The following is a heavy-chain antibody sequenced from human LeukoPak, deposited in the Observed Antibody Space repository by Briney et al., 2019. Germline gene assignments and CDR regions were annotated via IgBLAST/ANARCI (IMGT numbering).Heavy chain of an antibody. CDR1: GGSFSGYY. J-gene: IGHJ6*03. CDR3: ARENILTGSGYYYYYYMDV. Sequence: PSETLSLTCAVYGGSFSGYYWSWIRQPPGEGLEWIGEINHSGSTNYNPSLKSRVTISVDTSKNQFSLKLSSVTAADTAVYYCARENILTGSGYYYYYYMDVWGKGTTVTVSS. V-gene: IGHV4-34*01. CDR2: INHSGST. D-gene: IGHD3-9*01.